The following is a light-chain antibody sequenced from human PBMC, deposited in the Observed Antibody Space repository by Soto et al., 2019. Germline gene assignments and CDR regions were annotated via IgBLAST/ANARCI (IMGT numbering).Light chain of an antibody. CDR1: QTLRSGY. CDR2: DVS. J-gene: IGKJ1*01. CDR3: HQYVRSPGT. Sequence: EIVLTQSPGTLSLSPGDRATLSCRASQTLRSGYLAWYQHKPGQAPRLLIYDVSSRTTGIPDRFSGSGSGTDFTLTISRLEPECFAVYHYHQYVRSPGTFGQGT. V-gene: IGKV3-20*01.